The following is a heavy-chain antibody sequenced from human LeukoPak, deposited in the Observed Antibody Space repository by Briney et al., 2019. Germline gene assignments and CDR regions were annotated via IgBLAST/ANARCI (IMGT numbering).Heavy chain of an antibody. CDR1: GGSISSGSYY. CDR3: ARDEEMATIRHCFDY. V-gene: IGHV4-61*02. CDR2: IYTSGST. D-gene: IGHD5-24*01. J-gene: IGHJ4*02. Sequence: SQTLSLTCTVSGGSISSGSYYWSWIRQPAGKGLEWIGRIYTSGSTNYNPSLKSRVTISVDTSKNQFSLKLSSVTAADTAVYYCARDEEMATIRHCFDYWGQGTLVTVSS.